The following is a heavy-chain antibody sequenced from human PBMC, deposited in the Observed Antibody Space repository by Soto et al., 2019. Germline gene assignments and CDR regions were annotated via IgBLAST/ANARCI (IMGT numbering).Heavy chain of an antibody. Sequence: ASVKVSCKASGYTFTSYYMHWVRQAPGQGLEWMGIINPSGGSTSYAQKFQGRVTMTRDTSTSTAYMELSSLRSEDTAVYYCARSPYDYYDSSGYYYYFDYWGQGTLVTVSS. D-gene: IGHD3-22*01. CDR2: INPSGGST. V-gene: IGHV1-46*01. J-gene: IGHJ4*02. CDR1: GYTFTSYY. CDR3: ARSPYDYYDSSGYYYYFDY.